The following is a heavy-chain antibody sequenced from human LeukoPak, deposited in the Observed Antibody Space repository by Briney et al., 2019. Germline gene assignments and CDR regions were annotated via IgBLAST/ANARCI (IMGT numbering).Heavy chain of an antibody. CDR2: ISGSGDNT. Sequence: ETLSLTCTVSGGSISSYYWSWIRQPPGKGLEWVSAISGSGDNTYYADSVKGRFTISRDNSKNTLYLQMNSLRAEDTAVYYCAKDRIFYGSESYWGQGTLVTVSS. CDR1: GGSISSYY. CDR3: AKDRIFYGSESY. V-gene: IGHV3-23*01. J-gene: IGHJ4*02. D-gene: IGHD3-10*01.